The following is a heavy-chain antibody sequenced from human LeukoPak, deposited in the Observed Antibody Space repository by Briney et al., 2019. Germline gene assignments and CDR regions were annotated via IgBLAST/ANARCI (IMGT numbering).Heavy chain of an antibody. CDR1: GYTFTSYD. Sequence: GASVKVSCKASGYTFTSYDINWVRQATGQGLEWMGWMNPNSGNTGHAQKFQGRVTMTRNTSISTAYMELSSLRSEDTAVYYCARFPYIVVVPAAVYYYGMDVWGQGTTVTVSS. D-gene: IGHD2-2*01. V-gene: IGHV1-8*01. CDR3: ARFPYIVVVPAAVYYYGMDV. J-gene: IGHJ6*02. CDR2: MNPNSGNT.